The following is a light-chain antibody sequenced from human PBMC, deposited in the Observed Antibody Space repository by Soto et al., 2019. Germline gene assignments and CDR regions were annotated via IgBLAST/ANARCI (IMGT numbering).Light chain of an antibody. J-gene: IGKJ1*01. Sequence: IVLTKSKGTLSLSPGERATLSCRASQSVSADYLAWYQLKPDQAPRLLMYGSSNRATGIPDRFSGSGSGTDFTLTISSLDPEDFGVYYWQQGSKWPPWRFAQGAKVDIK. V-gene: IGKV3D-20*02. CDR3: QQGSKWPPWR. CDR1: QSVSADY. CDR2: GSS.